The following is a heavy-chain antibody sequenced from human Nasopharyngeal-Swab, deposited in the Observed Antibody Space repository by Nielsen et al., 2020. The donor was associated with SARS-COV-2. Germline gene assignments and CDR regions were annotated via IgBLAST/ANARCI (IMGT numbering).Heavy chain of an antibody. CDR1: RYTFTSSA. Sequence: ASVKVSCNASRYTFTSSAMNWVRQAPGQGLEWMRWINTNTGNPTYAKGFTGRFVFSLDTSVSTAYLQISSLKAEDTAVYYCARTPVTYYYYGMDVWGQGTTVTVSS. J-gene: IGHJ6*02. CDR3: ARTPVTYYYYGMDV. D-gene: IGHD5-18*01. CDR2: INTNTGNP. V-gene: IGHV7-4-1*02.